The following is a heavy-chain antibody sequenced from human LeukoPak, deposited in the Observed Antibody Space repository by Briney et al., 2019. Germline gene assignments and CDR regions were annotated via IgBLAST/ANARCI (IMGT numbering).Heavy chain of an antibody. V-gene: IGHV1-46*01. CDR1: GYTFTGYY. CDR3: VRDGGR. J-gene: IGHJ4*02. CDR2: INPSGGST. Sequence: GASVKVSCKASGYTFTGYYMHWVRQAPGQGLEWMGKINPSGGSTSYAQKFQGRVTMTSDTSTRTVYMELSSLRSEDTAVYYCVRDGGRWGQGTLVTVSS. D-gene: IGHD3-16*01.